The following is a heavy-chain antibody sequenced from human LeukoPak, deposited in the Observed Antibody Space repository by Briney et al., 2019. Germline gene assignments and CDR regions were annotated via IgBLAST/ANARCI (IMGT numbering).Heavy chain of an antibody. J-gene: IGHJ3*02. CDR3: ARADYCSSTSCYFFKGAFDI. Sequence: GASVKVSCKASGYTFTSYGISWVRQAPGQGLEWMGWISAYNGNTNYAQKFQGRVTMTRDTSISTAYMELSRLRSDDTAVYYCARADYCSSTSCYFFKGAFDIWGQGTMVTVSS. V-gene: IGHV1-18*01. CDR2: ISAYNGNT. CDR1: GYTFTSYG. D-gene: IGHD2-2*01.